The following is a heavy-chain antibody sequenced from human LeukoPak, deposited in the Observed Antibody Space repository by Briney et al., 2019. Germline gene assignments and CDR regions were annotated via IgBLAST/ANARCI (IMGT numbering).Heavy chain of an antibody. CDR3: ARRPELEHAGRYYYYYMDV. CDR1: GGSISSSSYY. V-gene: IGHV4-39*01. CDR2: IYYSGST. Sequence: SETLSLTCTVSGGSISSSSYYWGWIRQPPGKGLEWIGSIYYSGSTYYNPSLKSRVTISVDTSKNQFSLKLSSVTAADTAVYYCARRPELEHAGRYYYYYMDVWGKGTTVTISS. J-gene: IGHJ6*03. D-gene: IGHD1/OR15-1a*01.